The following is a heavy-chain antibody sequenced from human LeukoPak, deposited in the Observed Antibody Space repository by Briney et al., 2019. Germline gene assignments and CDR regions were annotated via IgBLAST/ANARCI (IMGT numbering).Heavy chain of an antibody. CDR2: IYSGGRT. CDR3: ARVLEYYSDY. V-gene: IGHV3-53*01. CDR1: GFTVSSNY. D-gene: IGHD3-10*01. Sequence: QAGGSLRLSCAASGFTVSSNYMSWVRQAPGKGLEWVSVIYSGGRTYYADSVKGRFTISRDNSKNTLYLQMNSLRAEDTAVYYCARVLEYYSDYWGQGTLVTVSS. J-gene: IGHJ4*02.